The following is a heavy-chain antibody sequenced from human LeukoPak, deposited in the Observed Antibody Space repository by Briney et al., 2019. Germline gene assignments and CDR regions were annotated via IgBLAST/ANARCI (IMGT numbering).Heavy chain of an antibody. D-gene: IGHD6-13*01. Sequence: SVKVSCKASGGTFSSYAISWVRQAPGQGLEWMGRIIPILGIANYAQKFQGRVTITAGKSTSTAYMELSSLRSEDTAVYYCASSSSWYYFDYWGQGTLVTVSS. J-gene: IGHJ4*02. CDR2: IIPILGIA. V-gene: IGHV1-69*04. CDR3: ASSSSWYYFDY. CDR1: GGTFSSYA.